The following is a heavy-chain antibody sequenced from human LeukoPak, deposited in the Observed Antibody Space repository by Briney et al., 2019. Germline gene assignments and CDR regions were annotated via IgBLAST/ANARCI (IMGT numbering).Heavy chain of an antibody. V-gene: IGHV4-61*02. J-gene: IGHJ4*02. D-gene: IGHD4-17*01. CDR3: ARGYGPDY. Sequence: SQTLSLTRTVSGGSISSGSYYWSWIRQPAGKGLEWIGRIYTSGSTNYNPSLKSRVTISVDTSKNQFSLKLSSVTAADTAMYYCARGYGPDYWGQGTLVTVSS. CDR1: GGSISSGSYY. CDR2: IYTSGST.